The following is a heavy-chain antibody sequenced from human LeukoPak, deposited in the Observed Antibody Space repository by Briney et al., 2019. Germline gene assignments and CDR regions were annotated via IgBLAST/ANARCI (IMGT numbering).Heavy chain of an antibody. Sequence: SETLSLTCTVSGYSISSGYHWGWIRQPPGKGLEWIGSIYHSGSTYYNPSLKSRVTISVDTSKNQFSLKLRSVTAADTAVYYCARAYSSSWYFIWFDPWGQGTLVTVSS. D-gene: IGHD6-13*01. CDR2: IYHSGST. CDR1: GYSISSGYH. V-gene: IGHV4-38-2*02. J-gene: IGHJ5*02. CDR3: ARAYSSSWYFIWFDP.